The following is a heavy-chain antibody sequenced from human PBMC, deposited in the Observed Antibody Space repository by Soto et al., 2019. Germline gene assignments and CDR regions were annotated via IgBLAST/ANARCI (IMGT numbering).Heavy chain of an antibody. J-gene: IGHJ4*02. CDR3: ASESYGGEFDY. D-gene: IGHD4-17*01. CDR1: GYTFTSYA. CDR2: INAGNGNT. V-gene: IGHV1-3*05. Sequence: QVQLVQSGAEEKKPGASVKVSCKASGYTFTSYAMHWVRQAHGQRLEWMGWINAGNGNTKYSQKFQGRVTITRDTAAITAYMELSSLRSEDTAVYYCASESYGGEFDYWGQGTLVTVSS.